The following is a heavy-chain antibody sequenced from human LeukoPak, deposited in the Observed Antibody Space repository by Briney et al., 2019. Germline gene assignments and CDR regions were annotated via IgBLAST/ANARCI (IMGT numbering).Heavy chain of an antibody. Sequence: ASVKVSCKASGYTFTGYYMHWVRQAPGQGLEWMGWINPNSGGTNYAQKFQGRVTMTRDTSISTAYMELSRLRSDDTAVYYCARENSSSWQNFDYWGQGTLVTVYS. D-gene: IGHD6-13*01. J-gene: IGHJ4*02. CDR1: GYTFTGYY. CDR2: INPNSGGT. V-gene: IGHV1-2*02. CDR3: ARENSSSWQNFDY.